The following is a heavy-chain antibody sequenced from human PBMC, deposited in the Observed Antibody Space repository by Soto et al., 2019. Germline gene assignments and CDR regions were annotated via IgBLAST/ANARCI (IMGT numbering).Heavy chain of an antibody. J-gene: IGHJ6*02. V-gene: IGHV1-69*01. CDR2: IIPMFGIG. Sequence: QVQLVQSGAEVKMPGSSVRVSCKASGGSFSKYGISWVRQAPGQGLEWMGGIIPMFGIGNYAEKFLGRVTTTADEPTSTSHMELSSLSSEDTAVYFCARGCRENYFYAMDVWGQGTTVTVSS. CDR1: GGSFSKYG. D-gene: IGHD1-26*01. CDR3: ARGCRENYFYAMDV.